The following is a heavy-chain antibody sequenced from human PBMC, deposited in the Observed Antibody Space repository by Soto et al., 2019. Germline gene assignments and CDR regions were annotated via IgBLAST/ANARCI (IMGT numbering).Heavy chain of an antibody. CDR2: ISGSGGST. CDR1: GFTFSGYA. CDR3: ARSRSIAAPTHGSDL. Sequence: GGSLRLSCASSGFTFSGYAMGWVRQAPGKGLEWVSAISGSGGSTYYADSVKGRFTISRDNSKNTLYLQMNSLRAEDTAVYYCARSRSIAAPTHGSDLWGQGTLPTV. D-gene: IGHD6-6*01. J-gene: IGHJ1*01. V-gene: IGHV3-23*01.